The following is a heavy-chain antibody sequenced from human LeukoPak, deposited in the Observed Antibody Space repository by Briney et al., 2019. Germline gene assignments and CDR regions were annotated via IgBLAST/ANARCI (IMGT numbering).Heavy chain of an antibody. J-gene: IGHJ4*02. CDR3: WYNWNYIDY. V-gene: IGHV1-2*02. CDR1: GGTFSSYA. CDR2: INPNSGGT. D-gene: IGHD1-20*01. Sequence: ASVKVSCKASGGTFSSYAISWVRQAPGQGLEWMGWINPNSGGTNYAQKFQGRVTMTRDTSISTAYMELSRLRSDDTAVYYCWYNWNYIDYWGQGTLVTVSS.